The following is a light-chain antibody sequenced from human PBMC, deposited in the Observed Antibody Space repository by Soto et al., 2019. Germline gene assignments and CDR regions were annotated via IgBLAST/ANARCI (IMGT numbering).Light chain of an antibody. CDR2: EAS. J-gene: IGKJ4*01. CDR1: QSISSR. Sequence: EIQMTQSPSTLSASIGERVTLTCRASQSISSRLAWYQQKPGKAPKLLIHEASTLESGVPSRFSGSGSETKFTLTISSLQPDDFATYYCQQQNSYCLTFGGGTKVEIK. CDR3: QQQNSYCLT. V-gene: IGKV1-5*03.